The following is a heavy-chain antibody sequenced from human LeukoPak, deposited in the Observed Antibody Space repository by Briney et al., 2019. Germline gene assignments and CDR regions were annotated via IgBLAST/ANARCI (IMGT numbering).Heavy chain of an antibody. CDR3: ASGDGYNAPFDY. CDR1: GGTFSSYS. J-gene: IGHJ4*02. Sequence: GASVKVSCKASGGTFSSYSISWVRQAPGQGLEWMGGIIPIFGTANYAQKFQGRVTITADESTSTAYMELSSLRSEDTAVYYCASGDGYNAPFDYWGQGTLVTVSS. D-gene: IGHD5-24*01. V-gene: IGHV1-69*13. CDR2: IIPIFGTA.